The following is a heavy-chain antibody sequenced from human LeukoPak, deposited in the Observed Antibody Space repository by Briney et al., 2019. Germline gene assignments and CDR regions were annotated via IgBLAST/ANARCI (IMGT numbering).Heavy chain of an antibody. Sequence: APVKVSCKASGYTFTSYYMHWVRQAPGQGLEWMGIINPSGGSTSYAQKFQGRVTMTRDTSTSTVYMELSSLRSEDTAVYYCARDLTREYYYDSSGYGYFDYWGQGTLVTVSS. CDR1: GYTFTSYY. CDR3: ARDLTREYYYDSSGYGYFDY. J-gene: IGHJ4*02. V-gene: IGHV1-46*01. CDR2: INPSGGST. D-gene: IGHD3-22*01.